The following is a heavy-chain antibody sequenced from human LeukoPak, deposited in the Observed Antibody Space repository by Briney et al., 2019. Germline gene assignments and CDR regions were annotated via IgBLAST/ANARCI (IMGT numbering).Heavy chain of an antibody. J-gene: IGHJ3*02. CDR2: ISSSSSVI. Sequence: PGGSLRLSCAASGFTFSSYSMNWVRQAPGKGLEWVSYISSSSSVIYEADSVKGRFTISRDNAKNSLYLQMNSLRAEDTAVYYCARDRSSNYARDAFDIWGQGTMVTVSS. V-gene: IGHV3-48*01. D-gene: IGHD4-11*01. CDR1: GFTFSSYS. CDR3: ARDRSSNYARDAFDI.